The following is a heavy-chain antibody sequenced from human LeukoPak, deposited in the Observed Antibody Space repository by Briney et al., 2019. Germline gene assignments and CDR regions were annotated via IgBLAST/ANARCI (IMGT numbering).Heavy chain of an antibody. D-gene: IGHD5-18*01. J-gene: IGHJ4*02. V-gene: IGHV3-13*01. CDR1: GFTLGSHD. CDR3: VREARGYHYTYFDY. Sequence: GGSLRLSCTASGFTLGSHDMHWVRQTTGEGLEWAAAIASGFQTFYAGSVKGRFTVSREDAKNSLYLQMNSLRAGGTAVYYCVREARGYHYTYFDYWGQGTLVTVSS. CDR2: IASGFQT.